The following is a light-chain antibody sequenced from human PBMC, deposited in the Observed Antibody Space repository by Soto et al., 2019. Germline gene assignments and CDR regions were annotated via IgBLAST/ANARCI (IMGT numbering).Light chain of an antibody. CDR2: VAS. CDR3: QQYYSFPPD. Sequence: IQMTQSPSSLSASVGDRVTITCRASQSIGRFLNWHQRKPGKAPNVLINVASTLRSGVPSRFSGSGSGTDFTLTISCLQSEDFATYYCQQYYSFPPDFGQGTRLEIK. J-gene: IGKJ5*01. CDR1: QSIGRF. V-gene: IGKV1-39*01.